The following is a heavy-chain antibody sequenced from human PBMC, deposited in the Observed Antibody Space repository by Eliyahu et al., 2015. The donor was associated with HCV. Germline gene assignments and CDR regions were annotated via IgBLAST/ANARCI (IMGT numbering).Heavy chain of an antibody. CDR2: IDWDDDK. CDR1: GFSLSTSGMC. CDR3: ARMSYSSSWYEFWFDP. V-gene: IGHV2-70*15. J-gene: IGHJ5*02. Sequence: QVTLRESGPALVKPTQTLTLTCTFSGFSLSTSGMCVSWIRQPPGKALEWLARIDWDDDKYYSTSLKTRLTISKDTSKNQVVLTMTNMDPVDTATYYCARMSYSSSWYEFWFDPWGQGTLVTVSS. D-gene: IGHD6-13*01.